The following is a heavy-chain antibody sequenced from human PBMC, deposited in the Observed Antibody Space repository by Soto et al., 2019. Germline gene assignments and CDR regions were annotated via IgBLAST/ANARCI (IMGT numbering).Heavy chain of an antibody. V-gene: IGHV3-23*01. Sequence: GGSLRLSCAASGFTFSNYAMSWVRQAPGKGLEWVSTISGSGGGTYYADSVKGRFTISRDNSNNTLYLQMNSLRAEDTAVYYCAEGGAAPVWYFDLWGRGTLVTLSS. CDR1: GFTFSNYA. J-gene: IGHJ2*01. CDR2: ISGSGGGT. D-gene: IGHD1-26*01. CDR3: AEGGAAPVWYFDL.